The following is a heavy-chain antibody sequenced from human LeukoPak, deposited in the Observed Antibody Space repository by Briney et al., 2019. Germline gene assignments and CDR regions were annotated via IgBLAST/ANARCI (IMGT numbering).Heavy chain of an antibody. D-gene: IGHD3-10*01. V-gene: IGHV4-59*01. CDR1: GGSISSYY. J-gene: IGHJ4*02. CDR2: IYYSGST. Sequence: SETLSLTCTVSGGSISSYYWSWIRQPPGKGLEWIGYIYYSGSTNYNPSLKSRVTISVDTSKNQFSLKLSSVTAADTAVCYCARAGLWFGELLFPDYWGQGTLDTVSS. CDR3: ARAGLWFGELLFPDY.